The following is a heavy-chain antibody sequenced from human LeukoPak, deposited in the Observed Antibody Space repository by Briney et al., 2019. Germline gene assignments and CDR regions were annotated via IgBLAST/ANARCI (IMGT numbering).Heavy chain of an antibody. V-gene: IGHV1-69*02. Sequence: AASAKVSCKASGGTFSSDSFSWVRQAPGQGPEWMGRIIPLLGIENCAQKFQDRLTIMADKSTSTVYMELSSLRSGDTAVYYCARGDGGHDFWSNYPLDSWGQGTLVTVSS. CDR3: ARGDGGHDFWSNYPLDS. D-gene: IGHD3-3*01. J-gene: IGHJ4*02. CDR1: GGTFSSDS. CDR2: IIPLLGIE.